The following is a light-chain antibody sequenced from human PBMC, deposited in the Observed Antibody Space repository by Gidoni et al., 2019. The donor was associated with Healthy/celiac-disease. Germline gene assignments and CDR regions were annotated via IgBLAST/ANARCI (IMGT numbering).Light chain of an antibody. J-gene: IGKJ1*01. Sequence: EIVMTQSPAPLSVSPGERATLSCRASQSVSSNLAGYQQKPGQAPRLLIYGASTRAPGITARFIGSGSWTEFTLTISSLQSEDFAVYSCQQYNNWPRTFGQXTKVEIK. CDR2: GAS. CDR3: QQYNNWPRT. V-gene: IGKV3-15*01. CDR1: QSVSSN.